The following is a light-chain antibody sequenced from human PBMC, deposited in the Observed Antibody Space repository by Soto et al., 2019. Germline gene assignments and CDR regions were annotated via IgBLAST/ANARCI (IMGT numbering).Light chain of an antibody. CDR1: SSDVGGYNY. Sequence: QSALPQPRSVSGSPGQSVTISCTGTSSDVGGYNYVSWYQQHPGKAPKVMIYDVSRRPSGVPDRFSGSKSGNTASLTISGLQAEDEADYYCCSYAGSVLFGGGTKLTVL. J-gene: IGLJ2*01. V-gene: IGLV2-11*01. CDR2: DVS. CDR3: CSYAGSVL.